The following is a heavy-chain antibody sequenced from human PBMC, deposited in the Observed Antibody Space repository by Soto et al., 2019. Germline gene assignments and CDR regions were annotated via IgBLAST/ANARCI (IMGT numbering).Heavy chain of an antibody. CDR3: ARDRNTAMVDY. Sequence: GGSLRVSCAASGFTFSSYSMNWVRQAPGKGLEWVSSISSSSSYIYYADSVKGRFTISRDNAKNSLYLQMNSLRAEDTAVYYCARDRNTAMVDYWGQGTLVTVSS. V-gene: IGHV3-21*01. J-gene: IGHJ4*02. CDR1: GFTFSSYS. CDR2: ISSSSSYI. D-gene: IGHD5-18*01.